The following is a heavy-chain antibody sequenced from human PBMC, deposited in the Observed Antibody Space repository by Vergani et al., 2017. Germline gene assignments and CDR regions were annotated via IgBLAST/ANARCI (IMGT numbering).Heavy chain of an antibody. CDR3: AREGQQPQFDP. D-gene: IGHD6-13*01. Sequence: QVNLVQSGAEVKKPGSSVKASCKAPGGTFGSYAISWGGKAPGQGLEGMGRIIPSLGIAKYAQKFQGRVTMTADKSTSTAYMELRSLRSEDTAVYYCAREGQQPQFDPWGRGTLVTVSS. CDR2: IIPSLGIA. J-gene: IGHJ5*02. V-gene: IGHV1-69*04. CDR1: GGTFGSYA.